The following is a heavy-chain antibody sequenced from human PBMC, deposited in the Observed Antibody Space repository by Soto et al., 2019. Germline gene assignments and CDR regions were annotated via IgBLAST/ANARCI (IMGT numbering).Heavy chain of an antibody. Sequence: PGGSLRLSCAASGFTFSIYAMHWVRHAPGKGLEWVAVISYDGSNKYYADSVKGRFTISRDNSKNTLYLQMNSLRAEDTAVYYCARDSDYSNYYYYGMDVWGQGTTVTVSS. J-gene: IGHJ6*02. D-gene: IGHD4-4*01. CDR2: ISYDGSNK. CDR1: GFTFSIYA. V-gene: IGHV3-30-3*01. CDR3: ARDSDYSNYYYYGMDV.